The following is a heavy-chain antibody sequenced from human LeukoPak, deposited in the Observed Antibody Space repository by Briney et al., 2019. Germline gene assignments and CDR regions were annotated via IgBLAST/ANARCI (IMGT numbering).Heavy chain of an antibody. D-gene: IGHD3-9*01. CDR1: GGTFSTYA. Sequence: ASVKVSCKASGGTFSTYAISWVRQAPGQGLEWMGGIIPIFGTSNYAQNFQDRVTITADESTSTAYMELSSLRSEDTAVYYCARDDGRYFDRLGHDAFDIWGQGTLVTVSS. V-gene: IGHV1-69*13. J-gene: IGHJ3*02. CDR3: ARDDGRYFDRLGHDAFDI. CDR2: IIPIFGTS.